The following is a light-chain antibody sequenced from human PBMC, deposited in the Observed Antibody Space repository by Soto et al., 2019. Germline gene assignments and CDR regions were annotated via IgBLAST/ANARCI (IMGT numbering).Light chain of an antibody. CDR1: SSNIGAGYD. J-gene: IGLJ2*01. CDR3: QSYDSTLSLSAL. V-gene: IGLV1-40*01. Sequence: QSVLTQPPSVSGAPGQRVTISCTGSSSNIGAGYDVHWYQQLPGRAPKLLIYGNTNRPSGVPDRFSASRSGTSASLAISGLQAEDEADYYCQSYDSTLSLSALFGGGTKLTVL. CDR2: GNT.